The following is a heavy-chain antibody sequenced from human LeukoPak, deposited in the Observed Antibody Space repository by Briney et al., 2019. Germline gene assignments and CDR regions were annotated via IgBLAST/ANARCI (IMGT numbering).Heavy chain of an antibody. CDR2: ISYSGST. V-gene: IGHV4-39*01. Sequence: SETLSLTCTVSGGSISSNSYYWGWIRQPPGKELEWIGSISYSGSTYYNPSLKSRVTISVDTSKNQFSLKLNSVTAADTAAYYCASIWFGELLGTHYYYYYMDVWGKGTTVSV. CDR3: ASIWFGELLGTHYYYYYMDV. CDR1: GGSISSNSYY. J-gene: IGHJ6*03. D-gene: IGHD3-10*01.